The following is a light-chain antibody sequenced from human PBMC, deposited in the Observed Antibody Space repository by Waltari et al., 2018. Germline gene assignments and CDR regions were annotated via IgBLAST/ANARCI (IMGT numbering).Light chain of an antibody. CDR1: NSNIGGNS. V-gene: IGLV1-44*01. Sequence: QSVLTQPPSVSGTPGQRVTISCSGRNSNIGGNSVNWYQQLPGQAPKLLIYNDNQGPSGVPDRFSASKSGTSASLAITGLQSEDEADYYCAVWDDSLGGVFGGGTKLTVL. CDR2: NDN. J-gene: IGLJ3*02. CDR3: AVWDDSLGGV.